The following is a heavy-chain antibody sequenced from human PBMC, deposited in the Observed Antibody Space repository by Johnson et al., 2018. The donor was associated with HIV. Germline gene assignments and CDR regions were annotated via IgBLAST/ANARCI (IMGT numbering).Heavy chain of an antibody. CDR1: GFTFSSYG. V-gene: IGHV3-33*01. CDR3: ASSAFDI. J-gene: IGHJ3*02. Sequence: VQLVESGGGVVQPGRSLRLSCAASGFTFSSYGLHWVRQAPGKGLEWVAFIRYDGSNKYYADSVKGRFTISRDNSKNTLYLQMNSLRAEDTAVYYCASSAFDILGQGTMVTVSS. CDR2: IRYDGSNK.